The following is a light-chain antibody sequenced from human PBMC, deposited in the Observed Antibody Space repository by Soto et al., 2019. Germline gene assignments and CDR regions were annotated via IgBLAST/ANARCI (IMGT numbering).Light chain of an antibody. Sequence: EIVMTQSPASLSVSPGERATLSCRAAQNVGRDLAWYQQKPGQAPRLLIYGASTRATGIPARFTGSGSGTEFTPTLSSLQAEDSAVYPCQQYINWPLTFGGGTKVEIK. J-gene: IGKJ4*01. CDR1: QNVGRD. CDR2: GAS. V-gene: IGKV3D-15*01. CDR3: QQYINWPLT.